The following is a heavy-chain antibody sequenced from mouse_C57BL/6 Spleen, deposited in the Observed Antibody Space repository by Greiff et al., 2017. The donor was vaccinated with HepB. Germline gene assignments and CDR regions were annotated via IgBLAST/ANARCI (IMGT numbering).Heavy chain of an antibody. CDR1: GYTFTDYY. Sequence: VKLQQSGPELVKPGASVKISCKASGYTFTDYYMNWVKQSHGKSLEWIGDINPNNGGTSYNQKFKGKATLTVDKSSSTAYMELRSLTSEDSAVYYCANYGSSLDYWGQGTTLTVSS. V-gene: IGHV1-26*01. CDR2: INPNNGGT. CDR3: ANYGSSLDY. J-gene: IGHJ2*01. D-gene: IGHD1-1*01.